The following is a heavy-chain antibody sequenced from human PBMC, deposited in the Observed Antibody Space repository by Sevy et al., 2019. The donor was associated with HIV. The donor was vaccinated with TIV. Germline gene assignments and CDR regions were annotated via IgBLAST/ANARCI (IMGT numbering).Heavy chain of an antibody. V-gene: IGHV3-21*01. CDR3: ASDRDGSGSSGGYGMDV. CDR1: GFTFSTWS. CDR2: ISSSSNYI. D-gene: IGHD3-10*01. Sequence: GGSLRLSCVASGFTFSTWSMNWVRQAPGKGLEWVSLISSSSNYIYYADSVKGRCTISRDNAKHSLYLQMNSLRAEDTAVYYCASDRDGSGSSGGYGMDVWGQGTTVTVSS. J-gene: IGHJ6*02.